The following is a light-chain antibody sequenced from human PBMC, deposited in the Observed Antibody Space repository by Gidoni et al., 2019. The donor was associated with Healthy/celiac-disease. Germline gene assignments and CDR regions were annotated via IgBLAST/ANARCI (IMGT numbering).Light chain of an antibody. J-gene: IGKJ2*01. CDR2: GAS. Sequence: IVLTQSPATLSVSPGERATLSCRASQSVSSNLAWYQQKPGQAPRLLIYGASTRATGIPARVSGSGSGTEFTLTISSLQSEDFAVYYCQQYNNWLYTFGQXTKLEIK. CDR1: QSVSSN. V-gene: IGKV3-15*01. CDR3: QQYNNWLYT.